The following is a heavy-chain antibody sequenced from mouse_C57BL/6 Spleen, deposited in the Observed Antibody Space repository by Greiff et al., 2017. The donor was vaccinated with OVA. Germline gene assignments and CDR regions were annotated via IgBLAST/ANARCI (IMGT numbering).Heavy chain of an antibody. J-gene: IGHJ3*01. CDR3: ARVYYDFWFAY. CDR2: IDPSDSDT. Sequence: VQLQQPGAELVRPGSSVKLSCKASGYTFTSYWMHWVKQRPIQGLEWIGNIDPSDSDTHYNQKFKDKATLTVDKSSSTAYMQLSSLTSEDSAVYYCARVYYDFWFAYWGQGTLVTVSA. D-gene: IGHD2-4*01. V-gene: IGHV1-52*01. CDR1: GYTFTSYW.